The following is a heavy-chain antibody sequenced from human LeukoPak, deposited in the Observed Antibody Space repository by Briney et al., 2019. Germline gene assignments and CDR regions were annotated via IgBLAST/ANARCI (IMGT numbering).Heavy chain of an antibody. D-gene: IGHD4-23*01. Sequence: GGSLRLSCAASGFTFSSYSMNWVRQAPGKGLEWVSSISSSSSYIYYADSVKGRFTISRENAKNPLYLQMNSLRAEDTAVYYCARGTTVVTPGFDYWGQGTLVTVSS. V-gene: IGHV3-21*01. CDR3: ARGTTVVTPGFDY. CDR1: GFTFSSYS. J-gene: IGHJ4*02. CDR2: ISSSSSYI.